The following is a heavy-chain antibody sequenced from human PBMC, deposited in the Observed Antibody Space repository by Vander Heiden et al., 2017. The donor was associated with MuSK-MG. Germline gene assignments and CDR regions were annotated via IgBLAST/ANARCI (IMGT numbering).Heavy chain of an antibody. CDR3: ARCSVAAAGTGDFDY. CDR1: GYTFTGYY. D-gene: IGHD6-13*01. Sequence: QVQLMQSGAEVKKPGASVKVSCKASGYTFTGYYMHWVRQAPGQGLEWMGWINPNSGGTNYAQKFQGRVTMTRDTSISTAYMELSRLRSDDTAVYYCARCSVAAAGTGDFDYWGQGTLGTVSS. J-gene: IGHJ4*02. V-gene: IGHV1-2*02. CDR2: INPNSGGT.